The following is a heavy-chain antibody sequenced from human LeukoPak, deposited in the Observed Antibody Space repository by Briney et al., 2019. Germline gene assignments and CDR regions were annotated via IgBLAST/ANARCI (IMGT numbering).Heavy chain of an antibody. Sequence: SVTLSLTCIVSGGSISSSDHYWGWIRQPPGKGLEWIGSIYYGGNTHYNPSLKGRVTISIDTSKNQFSLKLSSVTAADTAVYYCARLPKTYDFWNAYYAYWGQGTLVTVSS. D-gene: IGHD3-3*01. CDR3: ARLPKTYDFWNAYYAY. J-gene: IGHJ4*02. CDR1: GGSISSSDHY. CDR2: IYYGGNT. V-gene: IGHV4-39*01.